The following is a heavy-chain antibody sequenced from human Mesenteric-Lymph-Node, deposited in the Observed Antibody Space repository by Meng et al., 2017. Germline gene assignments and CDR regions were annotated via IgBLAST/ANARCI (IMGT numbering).Heavy chain of an antibody. CDR3: ARSPIDKYDLSALPLDY. Sequence: GESLKISCAASGFTFRNYAMHWVRQVPGKGLEWMAVISYDGGKKIYADSVKGRFTISRDNSKNTVFLQINSLRVEDTAVYYCARSPIDKYDLSALPLDYWGQGTLVTVSS. D-gene: IGHD3-16*01. J-gene: IGHJ4*02. V-gene: IGHV3-30*14. CDR2: ISYDGGKK. CDR1: GFTFRNYA.